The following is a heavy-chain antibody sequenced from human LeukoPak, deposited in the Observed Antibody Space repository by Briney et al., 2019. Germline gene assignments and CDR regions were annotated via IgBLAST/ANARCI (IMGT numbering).Heavy chain of an antibody. D-gene: IGHD1-26*01. CDR2: IGEDGGRT. Sequence: PGGCLRLSCAASAFTFSAHAMTWVRPTPGKGLEWVSNIGEDGGRTFYADSVKGRFTIARENSKDTLYLQMTSLRAEDTAIYYCAKTGISGAATVFFDSWGQGTLVTVSS. J-gene: IGHJ4*02. CDR1: AFTFSAHA. CDR3: AKTGISGAATVFFDS. V-gene: IGHV3-23*01.